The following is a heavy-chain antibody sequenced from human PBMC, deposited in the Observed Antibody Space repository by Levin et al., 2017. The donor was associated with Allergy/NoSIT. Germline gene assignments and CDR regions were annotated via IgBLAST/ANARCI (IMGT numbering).Heavy chain of an antibody. D-gene: IGHD3-10*01. J-gene: IGHJ3*02. CDR2: INHSGST. V-gene: IGHV4-34*01. CDR3: ARVPSGGPWFGSPRVAFDS. Sequence: SETLSLTCAVYGGSFSGYYWSWIRQPPGKGLEWIGEINHSGSTNYNPSLKSRVTISVDTSKNQFSLKLSSVTAADTAVYYCARVPSGGPWFGSPRVAFDSWGQGTMVTVSS. CDR1: GGSFSGYY.